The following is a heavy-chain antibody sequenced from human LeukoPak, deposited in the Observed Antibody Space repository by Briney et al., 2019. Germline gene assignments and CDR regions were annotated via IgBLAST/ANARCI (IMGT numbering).Heavy chain of an antibody. Sequence: SETLSLTCTVSGGSISSYYWSWIRQPAGKGLEWIGRIYTSGSTNYNPSLKSRVTMSVDTSKNQFSLKLSSVTAADTAVYYCARSAYYYDSSGYYYLGYFQHWGQGTLVTVSS. CDR3: ARSAYYYDSSGYYYLGYFQH. CDR2: IYTSGST. V-gene: IGHV4-4*07. D-gene: IGHD3-22*01. CDR1: GGSISSYY. J-gene: IGHJ1*01.